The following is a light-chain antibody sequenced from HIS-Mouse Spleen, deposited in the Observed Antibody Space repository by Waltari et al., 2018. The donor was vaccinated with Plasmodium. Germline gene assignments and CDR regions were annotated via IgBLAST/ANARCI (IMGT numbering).Light chain of an antibody. CDR3: YSAADNNLV. V-gene: IGLV3-27*01. J-gene: IGLJ3*02. Sequence: SYELTQPSSVSVSPGQTARITCSGDVLAKKYARWFQQKPGQAPVLVIYKDSERPSGIRGRCSGSSSVTTVTLTSSGAQVEDEADYYCYSAADNNLVFGGGTKLTVL. CDR2: KDS. CDR1: VLAKKY.